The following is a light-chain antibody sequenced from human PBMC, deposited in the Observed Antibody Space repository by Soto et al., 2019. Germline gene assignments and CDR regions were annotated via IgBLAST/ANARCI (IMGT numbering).Light chain of an antibody. CDR3: QQRSNWPPV. CDR1: QSVSSY. J-gene: IGKJ1*01. V-gene: IGKV3-11*01. Sequence: EIVLTQSPATLSLSPGERATLSCRASQSVSSYLAWYQQKPGQAPRLLIYDASNRATGIPARFSGSGSGTDFPLTISSLEPEDFAVYYCQQRSNWPPVFGQGNKVEIK. CDR2: DAS.